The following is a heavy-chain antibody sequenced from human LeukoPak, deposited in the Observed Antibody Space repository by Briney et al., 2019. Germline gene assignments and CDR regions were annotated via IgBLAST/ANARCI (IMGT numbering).Heavy chain of an antibody. V-gene: IGHV3-7*01. CDR2: IKQDGSEK. Sequence: GGSLRLSCAVSGFSVSGYWMTWVRQAPGKGLEWVANIKQDGSEKNYVDSVKGRFTISRDNAENSLFLQMNSLRAEDTAVYYCAGEEVAGGGQGTLVTVSS. CDR3: AGEEVAG. D-gene: IGHD6-19*01. J-gene: IGHJ4*02. CDR1: GFSVSGYW.